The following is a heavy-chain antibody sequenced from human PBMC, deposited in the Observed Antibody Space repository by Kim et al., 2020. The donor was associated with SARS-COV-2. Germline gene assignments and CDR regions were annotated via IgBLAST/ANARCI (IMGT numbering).Heavy chain of an antibody. CDR1: GGSFSGYY. Sequence: SETLSLTCAVYGGSFSGYYWSWIRQPPGKGLEWIGEINHSGSTNYNPSLKSRVTISVDTSKNQFSLKLSSVTAADTAVYYCARAVVGYCSSTSCYRFPFGRYYGMDVWGQGTTVTVSS. CDR2: INHSGST. V-gene: IGHV4-34*01. CDR3: ARAVVGYCSSTSCYRFPFGRYYGMDV. D-gene: IGHD2-2*03. J-gene: IGHJ6*02.